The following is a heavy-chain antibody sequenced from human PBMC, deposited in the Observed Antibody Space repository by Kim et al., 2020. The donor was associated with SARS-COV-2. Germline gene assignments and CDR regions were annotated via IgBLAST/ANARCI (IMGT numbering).Heavy chain of an antibody. CDR2: IYGSGTT. Sequence: GGSLRLSCAASGFTVSSSYMSWVRQAPGKGLEWVSIIYGSGTTYYTASVKGRLTASRDKSKNTTYLQMNSLRAEDTATYYCAGATSVNFDYWSPLGVWG. V-gene: IGHV3-53*01. J-gene: IGHJ6*02. D-gene: IGHD3-3*01. CDR1: GFTVSSSY. CDR3: AGATSVNFDYWSPLGV.